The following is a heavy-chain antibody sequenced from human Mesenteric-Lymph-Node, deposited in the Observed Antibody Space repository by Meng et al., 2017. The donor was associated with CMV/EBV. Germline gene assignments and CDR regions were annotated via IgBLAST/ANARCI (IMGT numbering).Heavy chain of an antibody. CDR2: IIPIFGTA. CDR3: ASDLGVATARNDDY. Sequence: SGGTFSSYAISWVRQAPGQGLAWMGGIIPIFGTANYAQKFQGRVTITTDASTSTAYMELSSLRSEDTAVYYCASDLGVATARNDDYWGQGTLVTVSS. V-gene: IGHV1-69*05. CDR1: GGTFSSYA. J-gene: IGHJ4*02. D-gene: IGHD5-12*01.